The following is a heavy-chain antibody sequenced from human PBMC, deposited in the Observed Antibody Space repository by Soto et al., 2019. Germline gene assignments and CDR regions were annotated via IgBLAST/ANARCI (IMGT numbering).Heavy chain of an antibody. CDR3: ARATIVLVPAAMVSHWFDP. CDR1: GASVSDGY. Sequence: SETLSLTCTVSGASVSDGYWSWIRQPPGKGLEWIGSIYYSGSTYYNPSLKSRVTISVDTSKNQFSLKLSSVTAADTAVYYCARATIVLVPAAMVSHWFDPWGQGTLVTVSS. D-gene: IGHD2-2*01. CDR2: IYYSGST. V-gene: IGHV4-38-2*02. J-gene: IGHJ5*02.